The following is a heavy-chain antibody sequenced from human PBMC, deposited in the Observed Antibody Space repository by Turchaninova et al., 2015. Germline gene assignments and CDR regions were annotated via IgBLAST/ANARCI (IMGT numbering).Heavy chain of an antibody. CDR2: ICWDDDK. CDR3: VRAYYSNHFDY. Sequence: QTXXXESGPTLVXXPETPTLHCTFSGFSLRPRGVSVGWIRQPPGTALEWLALICWDDDKRYSPSLKSRLTITKDTSKNQVVLTMTDMDPVDTATYYCVRAYYSNHFDYWGQGTLVTVSS. V-gene: IGHV2-5*02. D-gene: IGHD1-26*01. J-gene: IGHJ4*02. CDR1: GFSLRPRGVS.